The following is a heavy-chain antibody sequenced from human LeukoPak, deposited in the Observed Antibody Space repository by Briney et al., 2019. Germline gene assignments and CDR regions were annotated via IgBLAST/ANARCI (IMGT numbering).Heavy chain of an antibody. Sequence: GGSLRLSCAASGFTFDDYAMRWVRQAPGKGLEWVSRISWDGGSTYYADSVKGRFTISRDNSKNSLYLQMNSLRAEDTALYYCAATYYDYVWGSLDYWGKGTLVTVSS. J-gene: IGHJ4*02. CDR2: ISWDGGST. V-gene: IGHV3-43D*04. CDR1: GFTFDDYA. CDR3: AATYYDYVWGSLDY. D-gene: IGHD3-16*01.